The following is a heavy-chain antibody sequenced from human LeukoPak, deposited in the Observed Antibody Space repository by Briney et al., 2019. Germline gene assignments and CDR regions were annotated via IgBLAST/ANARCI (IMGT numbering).Heavy chain of an antibody. CDR3: AKDWGFITMFSD. V-gene: IGHV3-30*04. CDR2: ISYDGSNE. D-gene: IGHD3-10*02. CDR1: GFTFSSYV. J-gene: IGHJ4*02. Sequence: GVSLRLSCAGSGFTFSSYVMHWVRQAPGKGLEWVAIISYDGSNEYYADSVKGRFTISRDNSKNTLYLQMNSLRAEDMAIYYCAKDWGFITMFSDWGQGTLVTVSS.